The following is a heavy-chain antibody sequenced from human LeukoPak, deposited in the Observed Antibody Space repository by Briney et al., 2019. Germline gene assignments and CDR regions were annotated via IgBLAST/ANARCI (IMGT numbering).Heavy chain of an antibody. CDR2: ISGRGDTT. CDR3: ARGYDSSGYYHYYYYGMDV. D-gene: IGHD3-22*01. Sequence: GGSLGLSCAASGFTFSSYAMSWVRQAPGKGLEWVSDISGRGDTTYYADSVKGRFTISRDNSKNTLYLQMNSLRAEDTAVYYCARGYDSSGYYHYYYYGMDVWGQGTTVTVSS. CDR1: GFTFSSYA. J-gene: IGHJ6*02. V-gene: IGHV3-23*01.